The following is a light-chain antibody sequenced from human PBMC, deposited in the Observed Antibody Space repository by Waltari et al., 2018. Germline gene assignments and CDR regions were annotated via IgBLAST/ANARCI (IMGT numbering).Light chain of an antibody. CDR2: DTS. CDR3: LLLFGDTQV. CDR1: PGPVPSGHY. J-gene: IGLJ3*02. Sequence: QAVVTQEPSLTVSPGGTVTLTCDSSPGPVPSGHYPYWFQQKPGQVPRTLIYDTSNKHSWTPARFSGSLIGCKAALTLSGAQPEDEAAYYCLLLFGDTQVFGGGTKLTVL. V-gene: IGLV7-46*01.